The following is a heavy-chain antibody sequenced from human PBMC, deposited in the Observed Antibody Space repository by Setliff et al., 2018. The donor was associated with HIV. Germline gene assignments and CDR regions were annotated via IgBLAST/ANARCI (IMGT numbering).Heavy chain of an antibody. J-gene: IGHJ3*02. D-gene: IGHD1-20*01. CDR1: GYSFSSYG. CDR3: ARMRGGHNIREGAFDI. V-gene: IGHV1-18*01. Sequence: GASVKVSCKASGYSFSSYGIGWVRLAPGQRLEWMGWMSTDNGNTNYAQKVQGRVTMTTDTGTRTAYMELRSLRSDDTAMYYCARMRGGHNIREGAFDIWGQGTMVTVSS. CDR2: MSTDNGNT.